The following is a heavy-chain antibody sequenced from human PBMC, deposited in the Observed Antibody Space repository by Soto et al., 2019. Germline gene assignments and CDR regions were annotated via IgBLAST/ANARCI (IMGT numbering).Heavy chain of an antibody. Sequence: GGSQRLSCSASGFTFSSYAMHWVRQAPGKGLEYVSSISTNGGSTHYADSVKGRFTISRDNSKNTQYLQMSSLRADDTAVYYCVKGEYYYDSSGYYPFDYWGQGTLVTV. CDR3: VKGEYYYDSSGYYPFDY. V-gene: IGHV3-64D*06. CDR1: GFTFSSYA. J-gene: IGHJ4*02. D-gene: IGHD3-22*01. CDR2: ISTNGGST.